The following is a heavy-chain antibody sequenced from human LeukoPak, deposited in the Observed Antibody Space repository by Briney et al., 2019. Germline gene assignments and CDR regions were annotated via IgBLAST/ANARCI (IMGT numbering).Heavy chain of an antibody. CDR2: LYGGGNT. Sequence: GGSLRLSCAASGFTVSSNDMSWVRQAPGKGLEWVSILYGGGNTYYADSVKGRFTISRDNSKNTLCLQMNSLRAEDTAMYYCARERDNSGPFDYWGQGTLVTVSS. J-gene: IGHJ4*02. CDR1: GFTVSSND. CDR3: ARERDNSGPFDY. V-gene: IGHV3-53*01. D-gene: IGHD7-27*01.